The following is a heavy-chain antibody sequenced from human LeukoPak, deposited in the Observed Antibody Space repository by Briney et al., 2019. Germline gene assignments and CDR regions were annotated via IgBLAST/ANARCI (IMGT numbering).Heavy chain of an antibody. CDR1: GGSIGSYY. CDR3: AAFSVDTVMADGFDI. D-gene: IGHD5-18*01. CDR2: IYYSGST. V-gene: IGHV4-59*01. J-gene: IGHJ3*02. Sequence: PSETLSLTCTVSGGSIGSYYWSWIRQPPGKGLEWIGYIYYSGSTNYNPSLKSRVTISVDTSKNQFSLKLSSVTAADTAVYYCAAFSVDTVMADGFDIWGQGTMVTVSS.